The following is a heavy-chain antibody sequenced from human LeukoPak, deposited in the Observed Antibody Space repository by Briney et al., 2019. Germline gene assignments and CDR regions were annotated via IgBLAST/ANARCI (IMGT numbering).Heavy chain of an antibody. V-gene: IGHV5-51*01. J-gene: IGHJ4*02. Sequence: GESLKISCKGLGYDFSTYWNAWVRQRPGKGLEWMGIIYPGGSGTRYDPSFQGQVTISADRSTSTAYLQWSSLRASDTAMYYCARASRDGYNQNFDHWGQGTLVTVSS. D-gene: IGHD5-24*01. CDR1: GYDFSTYW. CDR3: ARASRDGYNQNFDH. CDR2: IYPGGSGT.